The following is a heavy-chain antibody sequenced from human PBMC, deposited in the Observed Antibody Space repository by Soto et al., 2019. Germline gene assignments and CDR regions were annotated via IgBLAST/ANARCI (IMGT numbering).Heavy chain of an antibody. V-gene: IGHV1-69*01. D-gene: IGHD3-16*01. CDR3: SRLRTTCTAGGRDSVAAH. Sequence: QVKLEQSGHDVKKPESSVTVSCTASGGTFSGDASGDAISWARQDPGQGLEWLGGIIPIFRTTFYAHNVEVRLILTTNESTGPPYTQLSTLKSKYNAHYYGSRLRTTCTAGGRDSVAAHWCQGTQVTVSS. CDR1: GGTFSGDA. CDR2: IIPIFRTT. J-gene: IGHJ4*02.